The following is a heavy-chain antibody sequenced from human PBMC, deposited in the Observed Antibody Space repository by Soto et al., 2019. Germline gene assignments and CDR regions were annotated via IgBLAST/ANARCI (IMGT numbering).Heavy chain of an antibody. CDR3: ARDRATLDY. Sequence: GGSLRLSCAASGFTFTSYAMSWVRLTPGKGLEWVSAISGSGSNTFYADSVRGRFTISRDNSKNTVFLQMNNLRAEDTAVYFCARDRATLDYWGQGTQVTVSS. J-gene: IGHJ4*02. D-gene: IGHD1-26*01. CDR2: ISGSGSNT. V-gene: IGHV3-23*01. CDR1: GFTFTSYA.